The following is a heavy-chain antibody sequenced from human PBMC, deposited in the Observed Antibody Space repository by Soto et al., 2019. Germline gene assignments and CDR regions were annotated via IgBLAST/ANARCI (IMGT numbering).Heavy chain of an antibody. D-gene: IGHD4-17*01. J-gene: IGHJ4*02. CDR1: GFSLSTYHMG. CDR3: AHAGDYDLLTFDH. CDR2: IYWDDDK. Sequence: QITLKESGPTLVRPAQTLTLTCDFSGFSLSTYHMGVAWIRQPPGKALDWLALIYWDDDKRYSPSLNDRLAISKDTSSNQVVLTITNIAPGDSATYFCAHAGDYDLLTFDHWGPGTLVTVSS. V-gene: IGHV2-5*02.